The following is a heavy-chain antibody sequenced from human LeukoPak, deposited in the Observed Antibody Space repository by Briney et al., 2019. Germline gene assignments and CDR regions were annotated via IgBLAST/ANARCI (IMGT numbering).Heavy chain of an antibody. CDR2: IGSSSSYI. CDR1: GFTFSSYS. J-gene: IGHJ4*02. V-gene: IGHV3-21*01. D-gene: IGHD6-13*01. CDR3: ARDRSSSWYEGDY. Sequence: GGSLRLSCAASGFTFSSYSMNWVRQAPGKGLEWVSSIGSSSSYIYYADSVKGRFTISRDNAKNSLYLQMNSLRAEDTAVYYCARDRSSSWYEGDYWGQGTLVTVSS.